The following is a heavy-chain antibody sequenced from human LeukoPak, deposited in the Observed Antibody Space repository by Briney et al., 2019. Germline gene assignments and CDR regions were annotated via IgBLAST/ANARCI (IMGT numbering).Heavy chain of an antibody. D-gene: IGHD6-13*01. CDR1: DDSMSTYY. CDR2: IYVSGDT. V-gene: IGHV4-59*08. CDR3: ARSARVFDR. J-gene: IGHJ4*02. Sequence: SETLSLTCTVADDSMSTYYWSWIRQPPGKPLECIGYIYVSGDTNTNPSLKSRVTLSVDTSNTQFTLQLRSVTAVDTAVYFCARSARVFDRWGQGLLVTVSS.